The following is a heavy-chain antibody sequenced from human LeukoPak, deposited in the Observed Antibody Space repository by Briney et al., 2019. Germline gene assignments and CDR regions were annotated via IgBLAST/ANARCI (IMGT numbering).Heavy chain of an antibody. J-gene: IGHJ4*02. D-gene: IGHD1-14*01. V-gene: IGHV3-53*01. Sequence: GGSLRLSCAASGFAVITNDMTWVRQAPGKGLEWVSVYSDGNTKYADSVQGRFTISRDNSKNTLYLEMNSLSPDDTAVYYCARGVEPLAANTLAYWGQGTLVTVSS. CDR2: YSDGNT. CDR1: GFAVITND. CDR3: ARGVEPLAANTLAY.